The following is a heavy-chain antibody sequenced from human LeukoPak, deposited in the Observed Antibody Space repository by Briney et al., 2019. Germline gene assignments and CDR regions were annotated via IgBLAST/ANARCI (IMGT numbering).Heavy chain of an antibody. J-gene: IGHJ6*03. Sequence: ASVKVSCKASGGTFSSYAISWVRQAPGQGLEWVGWINPNSGDTNYAQRFQGRVTMTRDTSISTAYMELSSLRSDDTAVFYCARGISGSYYYYYMDVWGKGTTVTVSS. V-gene: IGHV1-2*02. CDR1: GGTFSSYA. D-gene: IGHD3-10*01. CDR3: ARGISGSYYYYYMDV. CDR2: INPNSGDT.